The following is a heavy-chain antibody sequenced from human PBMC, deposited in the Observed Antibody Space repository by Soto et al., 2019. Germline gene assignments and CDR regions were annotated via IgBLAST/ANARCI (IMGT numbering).Heavy chain of an antibody. CDR1: GFSLSTSGVG. CDR3: PLNLLAGSSSFAP. D-gene: IGHD6-13*01. CDR2: IYWDDDK. J-gene: IGHJ5*02. V-gene: IGHV2-5*02. Sequence: QITLKESGPTLVKPTQTLTLTCTFSGFSLSTSGVGVVWIRQPPGKALEWLGIIYWDDDKRYRPSLKSRLTITTAPSTTHVILTHTLIDPVHTVTYYCPLNLLAGSSSFAPWRQTTLITLSS.